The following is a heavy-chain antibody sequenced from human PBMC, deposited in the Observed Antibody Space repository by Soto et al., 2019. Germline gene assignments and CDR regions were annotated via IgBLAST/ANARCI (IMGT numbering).Heavy chain of an antibody. CDR1: GYTFTSYY. CDR2: INPSGGST. CDR3: ARVLKQQLVRRYYFDY. D-gene: IGHD6-13*01. J-gene: IGHJ4*02. V-gene: IGHV1-46*01. Sequence: GASVKVSCKASGYTFTSYYMHWARQAPGQGLEWMGIINPSGGSTSYAQKFQGRVTMTRDTSTSTVYMELSSLRSEDTAVYYCARVLKQQLVRRYYFDYWGQGTLVTVSS.